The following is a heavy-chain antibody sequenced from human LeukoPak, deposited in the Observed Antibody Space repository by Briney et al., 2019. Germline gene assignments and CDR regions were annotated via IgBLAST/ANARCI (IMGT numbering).Heavy chain of an antibody. D-gene: IGHD3-22*01. J-gene: IGHJ5*02. Sequence: GTSLRLSCAASGFIFNNYGLIWVRQAPGKGLEWVSAISNDGGGTNYADFVKGRFTISRDNSKNTLFLQMNSLRAEGTALYYCAKGSSGYFVDLWGQGTLVTVSS. CDR1: GFIFNNYG. CDR2: ISNDGGGT. V-gene: IGHV3-23*01. CDR3: AKGSSGYFVDL.